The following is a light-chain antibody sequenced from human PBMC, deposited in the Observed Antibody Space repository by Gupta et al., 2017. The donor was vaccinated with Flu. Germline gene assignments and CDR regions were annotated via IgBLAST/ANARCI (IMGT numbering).Light chain of an antibody. CDR2: ANT. CDR1: NSNIGAGVD. CDR3: QSDDTSPGVYV. V-gene: IGLV1-40*01. J-gene: IGLJ1*01. Sequence: VTISCTGSNSNIGAGVDVHWYQQLPGTAPKLLIYANTNRPSGVPDRFSGSKSGTSASLTITGLQAEDEADYYCQSDDTSPGVYVFGVGTKVTVL.